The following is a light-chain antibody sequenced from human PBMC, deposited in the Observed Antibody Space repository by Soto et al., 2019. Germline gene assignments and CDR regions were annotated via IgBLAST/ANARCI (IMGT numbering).Light chain of an antibody. CDR2: EVS. CDR3: SSYTSNTIQV. V-gene: IGLV2-14*01. Sequence: QPVLTQPASVSGSPGQSITISCTGTSSDVGAYNSVSWYQQHPGKPPQVMIYEVSSRPSGVSNRFSGSKSGNTASLTISGLQAEDEADYYCSSYTSNTIQVFGTGTKVTVL. CDR1: SSDVGAYNS. J-gene: IGLJ1*01.